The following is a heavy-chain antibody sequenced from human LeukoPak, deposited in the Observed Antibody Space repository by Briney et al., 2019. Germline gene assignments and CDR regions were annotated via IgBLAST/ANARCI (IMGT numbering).Heavy chain of an antibody. CDR1: GINIRSNW. CDR3: AKHLLVGGTRGAYAFDI. Sequence: QPGGSLRLSCAAPGINIRSNWMHWVRQAPGTGLVWVARVNSEGSRTTYADSVKGRFTISRDNAKNILYLQMHGLRAEDTAVYYCAKHLLVGGTRGAYAFDIWGRGTMVTVSS. CDR2: VNSEGSRT. J-gene: IGHJ3*02. V-gene: IGHV3-74*01. D-gene: IGHD1-26*01.